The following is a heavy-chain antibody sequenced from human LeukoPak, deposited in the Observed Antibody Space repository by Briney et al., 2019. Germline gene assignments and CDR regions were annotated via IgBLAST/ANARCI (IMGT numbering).Heavy chain of an antibody. Sequence: NPSETLSLTCAVYGGSFSGYYWSWIRQPPGKGLEWIGEINHSGSTNYNPSLKSRVTISVDTSKNQFSLKLSSVTAADTAVYYCARGTKLWWRPLGWFDPWGQGTLVTVSS. J-gene: IGHJ5*02. V-gene: IGHV4-34*01. CDR2: INHSGST. CDR3: ARGTKLWWRPLGWFDP. D-gene: IGHD2-21*01. CDR1: GGSFSGYY.